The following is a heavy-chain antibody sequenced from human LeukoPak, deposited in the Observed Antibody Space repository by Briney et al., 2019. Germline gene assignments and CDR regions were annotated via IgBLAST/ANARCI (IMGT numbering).Heavy chain of an antibody. CDR1: GFTFSSYA. CDR3: ANLFCTNGVCYQFDY. D-gene: IGHD2-8*01. J-gene: IGHJ4*02. V-gene: IGHV3-23*01. CDR2: ISGSGGST. Sequence: GGSLRLSCAASGFTFSSYAMRWVRQAPGKGLEWVSAISGSGGSTYYADSVKGRFTISRDNSKNTLYLQMNSLRAEDTAVYYCANLFCTNGVCYQFDYWGQGTLVTVSS.